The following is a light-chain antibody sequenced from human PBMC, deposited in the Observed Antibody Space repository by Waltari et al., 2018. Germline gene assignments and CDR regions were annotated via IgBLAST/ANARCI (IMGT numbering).Light chain of an antibody. CDR2: EVT. CDR3: SSYGGTNNFVL. J-gene: IGLJ2*01. CDR1: SSDVGAYNF. V-gene: IGLV2-8*01. Sequence: QSALTQPPSASGSPGQSITISCTGTSSDVGAYNFVSWYQQYPGRAPKVLIYEVTQRPAGVPDRFSGSKSGNTASRTGSGLQAEDEADYYCSSYGGTNNFVLFGGGTKLTVL.